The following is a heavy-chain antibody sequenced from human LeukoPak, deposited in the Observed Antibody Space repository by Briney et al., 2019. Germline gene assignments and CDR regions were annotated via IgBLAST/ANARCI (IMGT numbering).Heavy chain of an antibody. CDR3: ARDLHVMRSLDY. CDR2: ISYDGSNK. D-gene: IGHD3-16*01. CDR1: GFTFSRYT. Sequence: PGGSLRLSCAASGFTFSRYTMHWVRQAPGKGLEWVTIISYDGSNKCYADSVKGRFPITRDNCKKTLYLQVTRLRAEDTAVYYCARDLHVMRSLDYWGQGTLVTVSS. V-gene: IGHV3-30-3*01. J-gene: IGHJ4*02.